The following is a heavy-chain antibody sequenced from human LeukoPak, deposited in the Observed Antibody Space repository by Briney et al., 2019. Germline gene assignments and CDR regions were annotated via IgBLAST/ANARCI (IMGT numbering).Heavy chain of an antibody. CDR2: IKNKIDGGTT. D-gene: IGHD2/OR15-2a*01. J-gene: IGHJ4*02. V-gene: IGHV3-15*01. CDR3: TANDNIIY. Sequence: GGSLRLSCVVSGFSFSSSWLSWVRQAPGKGLEWVGRIKNKIDGGTTDYAAPVKGRFTISRDDSKKTLYLQMSSLKTEDTALYYCTANDNIIYWGQGTLVTVSP. CDR1: GFSFSSSW.